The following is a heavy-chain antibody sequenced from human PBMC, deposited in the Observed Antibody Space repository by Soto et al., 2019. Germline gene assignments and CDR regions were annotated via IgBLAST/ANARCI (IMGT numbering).Heavy chain of an antibody. CDR2: ISSPSTTI. J-gene: IGHJ6*03. D-gene: IGHD3-10*01. CDR3: AKGCPYYGGTAPPMDV. CDR1: GFTFSSYS. V-gene: IGHV3-48*01. Sequence: GGSLRLSCAASGFTFSSYSMNWVRQAPGKGLEWVSYISSPSTTIYYADSVKGRFTISRDNAKNSLYLQMDGLRAEDTAVYYCAKGCPYYGGTAPPMDVWGEGTTVTVSS.